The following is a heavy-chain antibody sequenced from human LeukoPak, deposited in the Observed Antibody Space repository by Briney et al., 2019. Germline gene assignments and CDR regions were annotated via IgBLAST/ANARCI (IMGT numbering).Heavy chain of an antibody. V-gene: IGHV1-46*01. Sequence: ASVKVSCKASGYTFTNYYMHWVRQAPGQGLEWMGIINPSGGGTSYAQKFQGRVTVTRDMSTSTVYMELSSLRSEDTAVYYCARAVAARPLSAYYYYMDVWGKGTTVTVSS. J-gene: IGHJ6*03. CDR3: ARAVAARPLSAYYYYMDV. D-gene: IGHD6-6*01. CDR2: INPSGGGT. CDR1: GYTFTNYY.